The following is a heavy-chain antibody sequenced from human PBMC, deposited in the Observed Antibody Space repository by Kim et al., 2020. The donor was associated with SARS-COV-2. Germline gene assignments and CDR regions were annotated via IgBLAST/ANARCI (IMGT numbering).Heavy chain of an antibody. D-gene: IGHD5-12*01. V-gene: IGHV1-69*01. Sequence: NYAQKFQGRVTITADESTSTAYMELSSLRSEDTAVYYCARESANGYNFDYWGQGTLVTVSS. CDR3: ARESANGYNFDY. J-gene: IGHJ4*02.